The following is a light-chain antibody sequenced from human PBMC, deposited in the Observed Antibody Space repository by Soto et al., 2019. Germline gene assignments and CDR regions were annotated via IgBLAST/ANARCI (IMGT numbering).Light chain of an antibody. CDR2: WAS. V-gene: IGKV4-1*01. Sequence: DIVMTQSPDSLAVSLGERATINCKSSQSVLYSSNNKNYLTWYQQKPGQPPKLLIYWASTRESGVPDRFSGSGSGTDSTLTISSLQAEDVAVYYSQQYYSTPPTFGGGTKVEIK. CDR3: QQYYSTPPT. CDR1: QSVLYSSNNKNY. J-gene: IGKJ4*01.